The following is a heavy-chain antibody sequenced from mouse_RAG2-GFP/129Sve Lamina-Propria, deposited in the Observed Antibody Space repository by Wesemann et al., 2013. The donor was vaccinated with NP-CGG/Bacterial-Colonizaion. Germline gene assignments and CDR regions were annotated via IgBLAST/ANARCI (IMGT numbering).Heavy chain of an antibody. V-gene: IGHV1-26*01. CDR3: ARSFYGNYGYFDV. CDR2: INPNNGGT. Sequence: QLQQSGPELVKPGASVKISCKASGYTFTDYYMNWVKQSHGKSLEWIGDINPNNGGTSYNQKFKGKATLTVDKSSSTAYMELRSLTSEDSAVYYCARSFYGNYGYFDVWGTGTTVTVSS. D-gene: IGHD2-10*01. CDR1: GYTFTDYY. J-gene: IGHJ1*03.